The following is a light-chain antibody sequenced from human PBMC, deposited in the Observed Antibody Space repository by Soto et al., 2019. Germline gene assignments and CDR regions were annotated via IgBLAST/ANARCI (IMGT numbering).Light chain of an antibody. V-gene: IGLV2-8*01. CDR1: SSDVGGYNY. Sequence: QSALTQPPSASGSPGQSVAISCAGTSSDVGGYNYVSWYQQHPGKAPKLIIYEVTKRPSGVPDRFSGSKSGNTASLTVSGLQAEDEANYYCSSYAGINNLVFGGGTKLTVI. J-gene: IGLJ3*02. CDR3: SSYAGINNLV. CDR2: EVT.